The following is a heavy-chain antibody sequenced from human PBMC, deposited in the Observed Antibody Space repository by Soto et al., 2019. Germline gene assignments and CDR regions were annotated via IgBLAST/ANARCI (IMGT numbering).Heavy chain of an antibody. CDR1: GGTFSSYT. J-gene: IGHJ4*02. Sequence: GASVKVSCKASGGTFSSYTISWVRQAPGQGLEWMGRIIPILGIANYAQKFQGRVTITADKSTSTAYMELSSLRSEDTAVYYCARDQRGCSGGSCYMADYWGQGTLVTVSS. CDR2: IIPILGIA. D-gene: IGHD2-15*01. CDR3: ARDQRGCSGGSCYMADY. V-gene: IGHV1-69*04.